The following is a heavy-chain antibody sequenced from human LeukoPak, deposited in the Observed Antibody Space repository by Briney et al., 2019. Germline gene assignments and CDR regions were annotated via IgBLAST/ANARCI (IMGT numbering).Heavy chain of an antibody. J-gene: IGHJ3*02. CDR1: GEYFSTYY. CDR2: INHSGST. CDR3: ARGAYYDFWSGYALGAFDI. V-gene: IGHV4-34*01. Sequence: PSETLSLTFAVYGEYFSTYYYSWIRQPPGKGLEWIGEINHSGSTNYNPSLKSRVTISVDTSKNQFSLKLSSVTAADTAVYYCARGAYYDFWSGYALGAFDIWGQGTMVTVSS. D-gene: IGHD3-3*01.